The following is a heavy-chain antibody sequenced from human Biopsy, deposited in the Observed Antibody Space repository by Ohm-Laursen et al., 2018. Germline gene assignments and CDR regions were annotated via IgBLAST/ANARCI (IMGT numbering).Heavy chain of an antibody. D-gene: IGHD1-1*01. J-gene: IGHJ6*02. CDR3: AKDVRVKVQLDGMDV. V-gene: IGHV3-9*01. Sequence: SLRLSCAASGFTFDDHVMHWVRQAPGKGLEWVSGISWHSGSRGYADSVKGRFTISKDNAKKLLYLQMNSLRAEDTALYYCAKDVRVKVQLDGMDVWGQGTTVTVSS. CDR2: ISWHSGSR. CDR1: GFTFDDHV.